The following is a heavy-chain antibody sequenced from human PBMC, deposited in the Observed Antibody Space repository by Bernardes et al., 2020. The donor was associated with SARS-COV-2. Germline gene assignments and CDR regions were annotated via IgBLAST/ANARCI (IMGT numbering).Heavy chain of an antibody. CDR3: AGSSCGADCYIGGLRSWDYGMDV. Sequence: SETLSLTCTVSGGSISSSGYYWGWIRQPPGKGLEWIGTFYSSGNTYYNPSLQSRLTKSIDTSKNQFSLRLRSVTAADTAVYYCAGSSCGADCYIGGLRSWDYGMDVWGQGTTVTVSS. CDR2: FYSSGNT. CDR1: GGSISSSGYY. D-gene: IGHD2-21*02. V-gene: IGHV4-39*01. J-gene: IGHJ6*02.